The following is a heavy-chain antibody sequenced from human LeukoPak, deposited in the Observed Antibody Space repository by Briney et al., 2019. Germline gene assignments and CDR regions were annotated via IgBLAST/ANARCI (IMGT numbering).Heavy chain of an antibody. V-gene: IGHV3-33*01. CDR1: GFIFSHHG. Sequence: GGSLGLSCAASGFIFSHHGMHWVRQAPGKGLEWVAVIWSDATNRFYAESVKGRFTISRDNSQNTVFLQMNSLRVKDTAIYYCARDAQRGFDYSNSLKNWGHGTLVTVSS. D-gene: IGHD4-11*01. CDR3: ARDAQRGFDYSNSLKN. CDR2: IWSDATNR. J-gene: IGHJ4*01.